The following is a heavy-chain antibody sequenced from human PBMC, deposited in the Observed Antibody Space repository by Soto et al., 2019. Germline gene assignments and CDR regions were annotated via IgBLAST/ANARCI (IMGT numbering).Heavy chain of an antibody. J-gene: IGHJ4*03. D-gene: IGHD7-27*01. CDR3: ARDTGLAPTVWGY. CDR1: GDSIRGGGHY. V-gene: IGHV4-31*03. CDR2: VYHSGST. Sequence: TLSLTCSVSGDSIRGGGHYWNWIRQFPGKGLEWIGYVYHSGSTHYNPSLRGRLTISIDTSKNQFSLRLISVTAADTALYYCARDTGLAPTVWGYWGNGTQVTASS.